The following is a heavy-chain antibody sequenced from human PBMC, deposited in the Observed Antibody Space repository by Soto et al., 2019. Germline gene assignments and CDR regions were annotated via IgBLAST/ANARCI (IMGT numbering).Heavy chain of an antibody. D-gene: IGHD6-19*01. CDR2: IYYSGST. Sequence: PSETLSLTCTVSGGSISSYYWSWIRQPPGKGLEWIGYIYYSGSTNYNPSLKSRATISVDTSKNQFSLKLSSVTAADTAVYYCARAVAGTLDWFDPWGQGTLVTVSS. J-gene: IGHJ5*02. CDR3: ARAVAGTLDWFDP. V-gene: IGHV4-59*01. CDR1: GGSISSYY.